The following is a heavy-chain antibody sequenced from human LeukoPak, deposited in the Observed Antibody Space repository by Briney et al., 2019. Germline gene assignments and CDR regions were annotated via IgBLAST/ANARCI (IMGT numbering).Heavy chain of an antibody. D-gene: IGHD6-13*01. Sequence: GGSLRLSCAASGFTFSSYWMSWVRQAPGKGLEWVSAISGSGGSTYYADSVKGRFTISRDNSKNTLYLQMNSLRAEDTAVYYCAKPMRSSWYLHDAFDIWGQGTMVTVSS. V-gene: IGHV3-23*01. CDR3: AKPMRSSWYLHDAFDI. J-gene: IGHJ3*02. CDR1: GFTFSSYW. CDR2: ISGSGGST.